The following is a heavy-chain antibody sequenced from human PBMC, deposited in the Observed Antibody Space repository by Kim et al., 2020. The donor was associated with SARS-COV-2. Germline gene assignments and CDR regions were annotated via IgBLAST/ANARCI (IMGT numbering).Heavy chain of an antibody. D-gene: IGHD2-2*01. J-gene: IGHJ6*04. CDR3: AKAGGIGYCSSTSCHHIGLDV. CDR1: GFTFSSYG. V-gene: IGHV3-30*18. CDR2: ISYDGSNK. Sequence: GGSLRLSCAASGFTFSSYGMHWVRQAPGKGLEWVAVISYDGSNKYYADSVKGRFTISRDNSKNTLYLQMNSLRAEDTAVYYCAKAGGIGYCSSTSCHHIGLDVWGKGTTVTVSS.